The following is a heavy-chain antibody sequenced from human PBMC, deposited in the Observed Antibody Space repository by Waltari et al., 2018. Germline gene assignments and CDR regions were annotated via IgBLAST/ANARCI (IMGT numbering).Heavy chain of an antibody. J-gene: IGHJ5*02. CDR1: GFSLINDRMG. CDR3: ARIRGTMVRGELPDR. Sequence: QVTLKESGPVLVKPTETLTLTCSVSGFSLINDRMGVSWIRQPPGKALEWLAHIFSKDEKLYSTSLKTRLTISKDTSKSQVVLAMTNMDPVDTATYDCARIRGTMVRGELPDRWGQGTLVTVSS. CDR2: IFSKDEK. D-gene: IGHD3-10*01. V-gene: IGHV2-26*01.